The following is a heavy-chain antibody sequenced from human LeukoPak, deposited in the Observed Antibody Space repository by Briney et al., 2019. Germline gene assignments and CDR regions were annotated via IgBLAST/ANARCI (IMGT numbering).Heavy chain of an antibody. D-gene: IGHD1-26*01. V-gene: IGHV3-23*01. Sequence: GGSLRLSCAAPGFTFSSYSMNWVRQAPGKGLEWVSGISGRDSTTYYADSVKGRFTISRENSKNTLYLQMNSLRAEDTAVYYCATSGGSYWSWGQGTLVTVPS. CDR2: ISGRDSTT. CDR1: GFTFSSYS. CDR3: ATSGGSYWS. J-gene: IGHJ5*02.